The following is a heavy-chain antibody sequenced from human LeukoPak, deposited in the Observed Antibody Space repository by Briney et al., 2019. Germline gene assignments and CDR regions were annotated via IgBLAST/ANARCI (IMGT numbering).Heavy chain of an antibody. V-gene: IGHV1-69*01. CDR1: GGTFSSYA. J-gene: IGHJ6*03. CDR2: IIPIFGTA. Sequence: ASVKVSCKASGGTFSSYAISWVRQAPGQGLEWMGGIIPIFGTANYAQKFQGRVTITADESTSTAYMELSSLRSEDTAVYYCARDLGPYSQAHYYYYYYMDVWGKGTTVTVSS. CDR3: ARDLGPYSQAHYYYYYYMDV. D-gene: IGHD2-21*01.